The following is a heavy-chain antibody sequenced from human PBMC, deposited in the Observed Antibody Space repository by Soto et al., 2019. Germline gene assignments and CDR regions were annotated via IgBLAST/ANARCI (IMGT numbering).Heavy chain of an antibody. D-gene: IGHD5-12*01. CDR1: GGSISRSSFY. CDR3: ARHQPPGGYDGADYFDD. CDR2: IFSSGRT. V-gene: IGHV4-39*01. Sequence: QLQLQESGPGLVKPSETLSLTCSVSGGSISRSSFYWGWIRQPPGKGLEWFGSIFSSGRTYYNPSLQSPVTISVDTSKNELSLNLISVTAADTAVYFCARHQPPGGYDGADYFDDWGRGTLVTIS. J-gene: IGHJ4*02.